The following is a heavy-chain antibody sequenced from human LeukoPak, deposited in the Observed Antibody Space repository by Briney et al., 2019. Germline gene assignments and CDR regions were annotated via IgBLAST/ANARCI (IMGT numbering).Heavy chain of an antibody. V-gene: IGHV3-7*01. CDR3: VRDGRSGWHFDY. CDR1: GFTFSSYW. J-gene: IGHJ4*02. Sequence: GGSLRLSCAASGFTFSSYWMSWVRQAPGKGLEWVANIKQDGSEKYYVDSVKGRFTNSRDNVESSMFLRMNSLRAEDTAVYYCVRDGRSGWHFDYWGQGALVTVSS. D-gene: IGHD6-19*01. CDR2: IKQDGSEK.